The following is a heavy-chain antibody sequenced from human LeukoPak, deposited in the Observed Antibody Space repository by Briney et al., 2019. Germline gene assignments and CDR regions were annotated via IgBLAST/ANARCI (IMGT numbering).Heavy chain of an antibody. CDR2: ISYDGSNK. D-gene: IGHD2/OR15-2a*01. Sequence: GGSLRLSCATSGFIFPDFGIHWVRQAPGKGLEWVAVISYDGSNKYYADSVKGRFTISRDNSKNTLYLQMNSLRAEDTAVYYCAKEVSYYFDYWGQGTLVTVSS. V-gene: IGHV3-30*18. J-gene: IGHJ4*02. CDR1: GFIFPDFG. CDR3: AKEVSYYFDY.